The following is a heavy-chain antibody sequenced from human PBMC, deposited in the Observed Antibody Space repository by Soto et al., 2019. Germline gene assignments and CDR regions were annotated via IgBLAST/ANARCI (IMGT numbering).Heavy chain of an antibody. Sequence: PSETLSLTCTVSGGSISSSSYYWGWIRQPPGKGLEWIGSIYYSGSTHYNPSLKSRVTISVDTSKNQFSLKLSSVTAADTAVYYCARRGYTAVAGYSDIDYWGQGTLVT. J-gene: IGHJ4*02. CDR2: IYYSGST. D-gene: IGHD6-19*01. CDR3: ARRGYTAVAGYSDIDY. V-gene: IGHV4-39*01. CDR1: GGSISSSSYY.